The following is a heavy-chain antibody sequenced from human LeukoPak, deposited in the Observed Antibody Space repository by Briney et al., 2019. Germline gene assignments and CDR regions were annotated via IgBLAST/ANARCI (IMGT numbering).Heavy chain of an antibody. J-gene: IGHJ4*02. CDR1: GGSISSSSYY. V-gene: IGHV4-39*01. CDR2: IYYSGST. CDR3: ARHLGFYVVVPAIRYYFDY. D-gene: IGHD2-2*01. Sequence: PSETLSLTRTVSGGSISSSSYYWGWIRQPPGKGLEWIGSIYYSGSTYYNPSLKSRVTISVDTSKNQFSLKLSSVTAADTAVYYCARHLGFYVVVPAIRYYFDYWGQGTLVTVSS.